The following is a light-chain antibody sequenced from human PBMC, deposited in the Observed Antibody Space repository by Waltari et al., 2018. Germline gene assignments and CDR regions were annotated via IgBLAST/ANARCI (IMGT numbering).Light chain of an antibody. Sequence: SYELTQPPSMSVSPGQTATIVCSASDLGRNYLCWYQQKPGQSPVVVNYQDNKRASGVPERFSGSNSGNTATLTISETQPVDEADYYCQEWDSSTSVLFGGGTKLTVL. CDR2: QDN. V-gene: IGLV3-1*01. CDR1: DLGRNY. J-gene: IGLJ2*01. CDR3: QEWDSSTSVL.